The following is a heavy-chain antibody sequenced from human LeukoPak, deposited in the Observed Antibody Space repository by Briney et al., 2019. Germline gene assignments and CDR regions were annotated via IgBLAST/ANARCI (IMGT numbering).Heavy chain of an antibody. J-gene: IGHJ4*02. V-gene: IGHV3-53*01. CDR3: ARGRWSSSGYQDY. D-gene: IGHD3-22*01. CDR2: IYGGGNT. CDR1: GFTISNNY. Sequence: HAGGSLRLSCVASGFTISNNYMSWDRQAPGKGLECVSVIYGGGNTYYADSVGGRFTISRDNSKNTLYLQMNSLRVEDTAMYYCARGRWSSSGYQDYWGRGTLVTVSS.